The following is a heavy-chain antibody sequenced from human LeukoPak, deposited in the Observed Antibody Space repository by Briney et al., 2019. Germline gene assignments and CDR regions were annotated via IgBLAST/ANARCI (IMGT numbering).Heavy chain of an antibody. J-gene: IGHJ4*02. CDR3: ASNYYDSGDFDY. Sequence: SQTLSLTCAVFGGSISSGGYSWSWIRQPPGKGLEWIGYIYHSGSTYYNPSLKSRVTISVDRSKNQFSLKLSSVTAADTAVYYCASNYYDSGDFDYWGQGTLVTVSS. D-gene: IGHD3-22*01. CDR1: GGSISSGGYS. V-gene: IGHV4-30-2*01. CDR2: IYHSGST.